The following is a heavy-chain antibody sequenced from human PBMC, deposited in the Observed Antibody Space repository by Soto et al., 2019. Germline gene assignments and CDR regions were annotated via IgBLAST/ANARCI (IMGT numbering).Heavy chain of an antibody. Sequence: QVQLVQSGAEVKKPGSSVKVSCKASGGTFSSYTISWVRQAPGQGLEWMGRISPILGIANYAQKFQGRVAITADKSTSTAYMELSCLRSEDTAVYYCAREIVLMVYAMGNWFDPWGQGTLVTVSS. V-gene: IGHV1-69*08. CDR1: GGTFSSYT. CDR3: AREIVLMVYAMGNWFDP. CDR2: ISPILGIA. D-gene: IGHD2-8*01. J-gene: IGHJ5*02.